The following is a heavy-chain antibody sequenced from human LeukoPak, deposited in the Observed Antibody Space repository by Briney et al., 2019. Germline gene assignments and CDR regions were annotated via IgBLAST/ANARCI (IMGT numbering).Heavy chain of an antibody. V-gene: IGHV3-48*03. CDR3: ARVPRSGNHFDY. Sequence: PGGSLRLSCAASGFTFSSYEMNWVRQAPGKGLEWVSYISSGGSPIYADSVKGRFTISRDNAKNSLYLEMNSLRAEDTAVYYCARVPRSGNHFDYWGQGTLLTVSS. CDR1: GFTFSSYE. CDR2: ISSGGSPI. D-gene: IGHD1-26*01. J-gene: IGHJ4*02.